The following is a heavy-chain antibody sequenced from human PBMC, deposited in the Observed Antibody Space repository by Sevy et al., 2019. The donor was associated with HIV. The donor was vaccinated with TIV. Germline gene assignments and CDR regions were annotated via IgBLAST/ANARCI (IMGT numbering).Heavy chain of an antibody. J-gene: IGHJ6*02. V-gene: IGHV3-48*02. D-gene: IGHD4-4*01. Sequence: GGSLRLSCAASGFTFSSYSMNWVRQAPGKGLEWVSYISSSSSTIYYTDSVKGRFTISRDNAKNSLYLQMNSLRDEDTAVYYCAGIHSSPYYYYGMDVWGQGTTVTVSS. CDR2: ISSSSSTI. CDR3: AGIHSSPYYYYGMDV. CDR1: GFTFSSYS.